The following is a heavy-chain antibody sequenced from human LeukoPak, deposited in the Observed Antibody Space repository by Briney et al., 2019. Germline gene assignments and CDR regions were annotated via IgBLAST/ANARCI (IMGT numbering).Heavy chain of an antibody. D-gene: IGHD6-19*01. CDR3: ARAPGKYSSGWYGGGSYFDY. Sequence: SETLSLTCAVYDGSFSGYYWSWIRQPPGKGLEWIGELNHSGSTNYNPSLKSRVTISVDTSKNQFSLKLSSVTAADTAVYYCARAPGKYSSGWYGGGSYFDYWGQGTLVTVSS. V-gene: IGHV4-34*01. CDR1: DGSFSGYY. CDR2: LNHSGST. J-gene: IGHJ4*02.